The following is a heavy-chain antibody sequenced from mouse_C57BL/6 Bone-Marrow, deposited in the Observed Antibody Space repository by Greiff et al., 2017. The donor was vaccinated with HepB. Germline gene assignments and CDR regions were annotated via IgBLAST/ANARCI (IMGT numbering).Heavy chain of an antibody. Sequence: VQLQQSGAELVRPGASVKLSCTASGFNIKDDYMHWVKQRPEQGLEWIGWIDPENGDTEYASKFQGKATITADTSSNTAYLQSSSLTSEDTAVYSCTTGVTTAYWGQGTLVTVSA. CDR1: GFNIKDDY. CDR2: IDPENGDT. J-gene: IGHJ3*01. CDR3: TTGVTTAY. V-gene: IGHV14-4*01. D-gene: IGHD2-2*01.